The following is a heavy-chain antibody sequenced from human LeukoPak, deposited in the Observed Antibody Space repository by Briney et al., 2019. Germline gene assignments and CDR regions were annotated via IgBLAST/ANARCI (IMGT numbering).Heavy chain of an antibody. V-gene: IGHV4-39*01. CDR3: ARGTLGSGYYSFDY. D-gene: IGHD3-22*01. J-gene: IGHJ4*02. CDR1: GGSISSSDYY. CDR2: FDHTGTT. Sequence: PSETLSLTCTVSGGSISSSDYYWGWIRQPPGKGLEWIGSFDHTGTTYYNPSLKSRVTTSVDTSKNQFSLRLSSVTAADTAVYYCARGTLGSGYYSFDYWGQGTLVTVSS.